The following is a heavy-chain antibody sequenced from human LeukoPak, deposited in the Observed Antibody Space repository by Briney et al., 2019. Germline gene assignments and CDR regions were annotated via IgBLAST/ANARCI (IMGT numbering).Heavy chain of an antibody. J-gene: IGHJ4*01. Sequence: SETLSLTCTVSGGSLSVYSWNWIRQPPGKGLEWIGYIYSGGSTDYNPSLRNRVTISVGTSKNQVSLKLSSVTPADTAVYFCARAQTVRSLEYWGHGALVTVSS. CDR1: GGSLSVYS. CDR3: ARAQTVRSLEY. V-gene: IGHV4-59*01. D-gene: IGHD3-10*01. CDR2: IYSGGST.